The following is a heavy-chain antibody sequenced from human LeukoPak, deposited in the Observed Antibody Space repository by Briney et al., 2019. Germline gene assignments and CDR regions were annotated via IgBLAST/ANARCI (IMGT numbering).Heavy chain of an antibody. CDR1: GGPTRCGRHH. D-gene: IGHD2-15*01. CDR2: LDESGRP. Sequence: KTSETLSLTCSVSGGPTRCGRHHWAWVRQPPGKGLEFIGSLDESGRPYYNAPLKSRVTISEDSSGKQFSLTLSSVTAADTAVYYCARDLGGYPFCMDVWGRGTTVTVSS. V-gene: IGHV4-39*07. J-gene: IGHJ6*03. CDR3: ARDLGGYPFCMDV.